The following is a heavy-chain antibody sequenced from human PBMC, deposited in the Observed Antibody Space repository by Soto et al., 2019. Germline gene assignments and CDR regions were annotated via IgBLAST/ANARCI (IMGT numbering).Heavy chain of an antibody. Sequence: GGSLRLSCAASGFTFSSYAMSWVRQAPGKGLEWVSAISGSGGSTYYADSVKGRFTISRDNSKNTLYLQMNSLRAEDTAVYYCAKDPRHYYDSSGSNSFFDYWGQGTLVTVSS. CDR2: ISGSGGST. D-gene: IGHD3-22*01. J-gene: IGHJ4*02. CDR3: AKDPRHYYDSSGSNSFFDY. V-gene: IGHV3-23*01. CDR1: GFTFSSYA.